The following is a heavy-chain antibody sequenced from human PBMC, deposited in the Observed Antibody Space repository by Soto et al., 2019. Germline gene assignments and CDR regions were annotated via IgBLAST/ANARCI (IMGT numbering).Heavy chain of an antibody. V-gene: IGHV1-18*01. Sequence: QVKLVQSGAEVKNPGASVKVSCKASGYPFTRYGIGWARQAPGQGLEWMGWINTYNGNTNYAQNVQGRVTLTTDTSTRTAYMERRSLRSNDTAIYYCAMVDVYVTPSPQDVWGQGTTVIVSS. CDR1: GYPFTRYG. D-gene: IGHD3-16*01. CDR3: AMVDVYVTPSPQDV. CDR2: INTYNGNT. J-gene: IGHJ6*02.